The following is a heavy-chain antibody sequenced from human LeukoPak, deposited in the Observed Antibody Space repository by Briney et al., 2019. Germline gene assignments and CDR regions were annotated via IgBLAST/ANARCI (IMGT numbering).Heavy chain of an antibody. J-gene: IGHJ4*02. V-gene: IGHV1-2*06. CDR2: INPNSGGT. Sequence: ASVKVSCKASGYTFTGYYMHWVRQAPGQGLEWMGRINPNSGGTNYAQKFQGRVTMTRDTSISTAYMELSRLRSDDTAVYYCAGGPAGYCSSTSCYTFVYWGQGTLVTVSS. D-gene: IGHD2-2*02. CDR3: AGGPAGYCSSTSCYTFVY. CDR1: GYTFTGYY.